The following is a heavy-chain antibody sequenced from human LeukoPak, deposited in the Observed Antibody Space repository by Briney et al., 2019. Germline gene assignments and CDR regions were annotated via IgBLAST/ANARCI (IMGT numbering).Heavy chain of an antibody. CDR3: ARVGAARQGKGFDY. CDR1: GFTFSSYS. Sequence: GGSLRLSCAASGFTFSSYSMNWVRQAPGKGLEWVSSISSSSSYIYYADSVKGRFTISRDNAKNSLYLQMNSLRAEDTAVYYCARVGAARQGKGFDYWGQGTLVTVSS. D-gene: IGHD6-6*01. V-gene: IGHV3-21*01. J-gene: IGHJ4*02. CDR2: ISSSSSYI.